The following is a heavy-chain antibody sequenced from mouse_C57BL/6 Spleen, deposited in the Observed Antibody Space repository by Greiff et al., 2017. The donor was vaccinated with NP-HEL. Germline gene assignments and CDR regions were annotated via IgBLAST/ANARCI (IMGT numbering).Heavy chain of an antibody. Sequence: EVHLVESGPGLVKPSQSLSLTCSVTGYSITSGYYWNWIRQFPGNKLEWMGYISYDGSNNYNPSLKNRISITRDTSKNQFFLKLNSVTTEDTATYYCARDLLRYYFDYWGQGTTLTVSS. CDR2: ISYDGSN. D-gene: IGHD1-1*01. CDR1: GYSITSGYY. CDR3: ARDLLRYYFDY. J-gene: IGHJ2*01. V-gene: IGHV3-6*01.